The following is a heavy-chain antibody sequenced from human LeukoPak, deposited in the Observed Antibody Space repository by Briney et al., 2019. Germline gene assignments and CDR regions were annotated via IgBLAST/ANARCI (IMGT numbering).Heavy chain of an antibody. CDR2: INSDGSGT. D-gene: IGHD3-22*01. Sequence: GGSLRLSCVASEFTFSRHGMHWVRQAPGKGLVWISRINSDGSGTSYADSVKGRFTISRDNSKNSLYLQMNSLRAEDTALYYCAKVGSGFDAFDIWGQGTMVTVSS. V-gene: IGHV3-74*01. CDR3: AKVGSGFDAFDI. J-gene: IGHJ3*02. CDR1: EFTFSRHG.